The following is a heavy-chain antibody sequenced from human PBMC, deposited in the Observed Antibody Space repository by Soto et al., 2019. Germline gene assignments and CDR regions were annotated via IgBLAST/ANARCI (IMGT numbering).Heavy chain of an antibody. J-gene: IGHJ4*02. CDR1: GFTFSSYA. Sequence: QVQLVESGGGVVQPGRSLRLSCAASGFTFSSYAMHWVRQAPGKGLEWVAVISYDGSNKYYADSVKGRFTISRDNSKNTRYMQMNSLRAEDTAVYYCARDGVERYFDWFPTPRYYFDYWGQGTLVTVSS. V-gene: IGHV3-30-3*01. CDR3: ARDGVERYFDWFPTPRYYFDY. D-gene: IGHD3-9*01. CDR2: ISYDGSNK.